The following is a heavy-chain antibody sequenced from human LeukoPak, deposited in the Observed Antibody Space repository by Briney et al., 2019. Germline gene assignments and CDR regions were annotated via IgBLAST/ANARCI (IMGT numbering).Heavy chain of an antibody. CDR2: ISSSSSSI. D-gene: IGHD1-26*01. CDR3: ARDLGLDY. CDR1: GFTFSSYS. J-gene: IGHJ4*02. V-gene: IGHV3-48*01. Sequence: GGSLRLSCAASGFTFSSYSMNWVRQAPGKGLEWVSYISSSSSSIYYEDSVKGRLTISRDNAKNSLYLQMNSLRAEDTAVYYCARDLGLDYWAREPWSPSPQ.